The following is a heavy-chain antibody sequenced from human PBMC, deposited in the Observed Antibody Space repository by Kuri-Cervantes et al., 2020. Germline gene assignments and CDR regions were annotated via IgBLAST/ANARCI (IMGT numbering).Heavy chain of an antibody. CDR3: AREDSSSWYSRNWFDP. D-gene: IGHD6-13*01. CDR2: ISWNSGSI. Sequence: SLKISCAASGFTFDDYAMHWVRQAPGKGLEWVSGISWNSGSIGYADSVKGRFTISRDNSKNTLYLQMNSLRAEDTAGYYCAREDSSSWYSRNWFDPWGQGTLVTVSS. V-gene: IGHV3-9*01. J-gene: IGHJ5*02. CDR1: GFTFDDYA.